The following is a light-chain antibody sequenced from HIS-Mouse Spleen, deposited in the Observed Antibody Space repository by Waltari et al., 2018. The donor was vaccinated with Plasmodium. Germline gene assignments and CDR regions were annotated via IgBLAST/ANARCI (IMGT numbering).Light chain of an antibody. CDR1: SSDVGSYNL. CDR2: EGS. V-gene: IGLV2-23*01. Sequence: QSALTQPASVSGSPGQSITIPCTGTSSDVGSYNLVSWYQQHPGKAPKLMIYEGSKRPSGVSNRFSGSKSGNTASLTNSGLQAEDEADYYCCSYAGSSTWVFGGGTKLTVL. J-gene: IGLJ3*02. CDR3: CSYAGSSTWV.